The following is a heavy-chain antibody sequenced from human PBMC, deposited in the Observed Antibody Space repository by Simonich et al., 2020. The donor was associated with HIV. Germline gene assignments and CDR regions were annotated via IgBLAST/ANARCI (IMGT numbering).Heavy chain of an antibody. CDR2: INHSGST. V-gene: IGHV4-34*01. J-gene: IGHJ4*02. Sequence: QVQLQQWGAGLLKPSETLSLTCAVYGGSFSGYYWSWIRQPPGKGRGWIGKINHSGSTNYNPPLNSRVTISVDTSKNQFSLKLSSVTAADTAVYYCARGFYQRLYYFDYWGQGTLVTVSS. D-gene: IGHD2-2*01. CDR3: ARGFYQRLYYFDY. CDR1: GGSFSGYY.